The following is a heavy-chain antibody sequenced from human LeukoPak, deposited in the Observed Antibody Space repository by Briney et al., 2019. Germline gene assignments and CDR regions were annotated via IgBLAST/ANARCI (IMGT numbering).Heavy chain of an antibody. CDR2: MNPNSGNT. V-gene: IGHV1-8*01. Sequence: ASVKVSCKASGYTFTSYDIKWVRQAAGQGLEWMGWMNPNSGNTGYAQKFQGRVTMTRDTSTNTAYMELSSLRSEDRAVYYCARGTPSGWYGTAYWGQGTQVTVSS. J-gene: IGHJ4*02. CDR3: ARGTPSGWYGTAY. D-gene: IGHD6-19*01. CDR1: GYTFTSYD.